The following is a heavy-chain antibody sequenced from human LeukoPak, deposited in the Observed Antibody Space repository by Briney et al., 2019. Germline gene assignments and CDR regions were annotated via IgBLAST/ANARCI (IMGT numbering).Heavy chain of an antibody. D-gene: IGHD3-3*01. CDR2: IKGDGIST. V-gene: IGHV3-74*01. Sequence: GGSLRLSCAAPGFDFSSNWMHWVRHAPGQGLVWVSRIKGDGISTNYADSVKGRFTIPRDIAKNTLYLQMNSPRAEDTGVYYCAKDHYWSIDYWGRGTLVTVSS. CDR3: AKDHYWSIDY. J-gene: IGHJ4*02. CDR1: GFDFSSNW.